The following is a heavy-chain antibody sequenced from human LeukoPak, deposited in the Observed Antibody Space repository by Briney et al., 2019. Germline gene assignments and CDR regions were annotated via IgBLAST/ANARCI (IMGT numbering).Heavy chain of an antibody. CDR1: GFTFSRYS. CDR2: ISSGSSHI. Sequence: GGSLRLSCAASGFTFSRYSMNWVRQAPGKGLEWVSSISSGSSHIDYADPVKGRFTISRDNAKNSLYLQMNSLRAEDTAVYYCARGPERYSSGYSDYWGQGTPVTVSS. D-gene: IGHD5-18*01. J-gene: IGHJ4*02. V-gene: IGHV3-21*01. CDR3: ARGPERYSSGYSDY.